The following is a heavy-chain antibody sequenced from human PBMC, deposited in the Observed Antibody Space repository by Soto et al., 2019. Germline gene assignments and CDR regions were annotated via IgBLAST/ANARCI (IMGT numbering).Heavy chain of an antibody. CDR3: ARDSIGAYDYVWGSYRPDDAFDI. CDR2: ISYDGSNK. Sequence: GGSLRLSCAASGFTFSSYAMHWVRQAPGKGLEWVAVISYDGSNKYYADSVKGRFTISRDNSKNTLYLQMNSLRAEDTAVYYCARDSIGAYDYVWGSYRPDDAFDIWGQGTMVTVSS. CDR1: GFTFSSYA. J-gene: IGHJ3*02. V-gene: IGHV3-30-3*01. D-gene: IGHD3-16*02.